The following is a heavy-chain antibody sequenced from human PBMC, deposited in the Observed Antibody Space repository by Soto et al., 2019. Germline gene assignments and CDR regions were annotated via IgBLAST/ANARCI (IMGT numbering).Heavy chain of an antibody. CDR3: ARTSAAGKYYYGMDV. Sequence: GESLKISCKGSGYSSTSYWIGWVRQMPGKGLEWMGIIYPGDSDTRYSPSFQGQVTISADKSISTAYLQWSSLKASDTAMYYCARTSAAGKYYYGMDVWGQGTTVTSP. CDR1: GYSSTSYW. D-gene: IGHD6-13*01. V-gene: IGHV5-51*01. CDR2: IYPGDSDT. J-gene: IGHJ6*02.